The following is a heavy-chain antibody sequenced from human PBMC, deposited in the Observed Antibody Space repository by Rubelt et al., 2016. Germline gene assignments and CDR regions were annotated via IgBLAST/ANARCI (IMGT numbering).Heavy chain of an antibody. CDR1: GFSFSSFW. CDR3: ARVGREWGGSSSYFAY. D-gene: IGHD6-6*01. CDR2: INSDGGAT. Sequence: VQLVESGGGLVQPGGSLRLSCAASGFSFSSFWMHWVRQAPGKGLVWVSRINSDGGATTYADSVKGRFSISRDNAKNTRYLQMNSRTVGDTAVYYCARVGREWGGSSSYFAYWGQGTLVTVSS. V-gene: IGHV3-74*01. J-gene: IGHJ4*02.